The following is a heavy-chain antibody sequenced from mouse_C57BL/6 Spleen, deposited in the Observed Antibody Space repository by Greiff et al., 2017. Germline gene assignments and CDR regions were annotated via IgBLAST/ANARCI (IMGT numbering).Heavy chain of an antibody. Sequence: VQLQQPGAELVKPGASVKMSCKASGYTFTSYWITWVKQRPGQGLEWIGDIYPGSGSTNYNEKFKSKATLTVDTSSSTAYMQLSSLTSEDSAVYDCARRESYYSNYDAMGYRGQGPSVTVSS. D-gene: IGHD2-12*01. V-gene: IGHV1-55*01. CDR3: ARRESYYSNYDAMGY. J-gene: IGHJ4*01. CDR2: IYPGSGST. CDR1: GYTFTSYW.